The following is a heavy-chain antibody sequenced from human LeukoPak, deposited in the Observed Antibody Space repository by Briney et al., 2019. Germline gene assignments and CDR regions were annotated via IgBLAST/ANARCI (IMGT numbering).Heavy chain of an antibody. CDR3: ARGGRISAGGIYYFDY. D-gene: IGHD1-14*01. J-gene: IGHJ4*02. CDR1: GGSISSYY. CDR2: IYSSGTT. Sequence: SETLSLTCTVSGGSISSYYWNWIRQPPGKGLEWIGCIYSSGTTNNPSLKGRVTISGDKSKNQFSLKLSSVTAADTAVYYCARGGRISAGGIYYFDYWGQGTLVTVSS. V-gene: IGHV4-59*01.